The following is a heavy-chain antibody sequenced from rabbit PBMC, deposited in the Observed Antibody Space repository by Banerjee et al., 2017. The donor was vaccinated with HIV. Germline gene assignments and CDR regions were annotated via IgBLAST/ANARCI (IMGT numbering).Heavy chain of an antibody. CDR2: IYSSNGNK. CDR3: ARGASGSGWAYDL. V-gene: IGHV1S47*01. D-gene: IGHD1-1*01. J-gene: IGHJ6*01. Sequence: QEQLVESGGGLVQPEGSLTLTCKASGSDISSNAMCWVRQAPGKGMELIGCIYSSNGNKWYWSWVKGRCTISRSISLNTVDLKMTSRTVADTATYFCARGASGSGWAYDLGGPGTLVTVS. CDR1: GSDISSNA.